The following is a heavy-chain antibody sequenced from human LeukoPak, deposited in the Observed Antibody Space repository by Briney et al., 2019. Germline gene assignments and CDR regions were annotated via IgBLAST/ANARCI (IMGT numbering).Heavy chain of an antibody. D-gene: IGHD4-17*01. V-gene: IGHV1-69*05. Sequence: ASVKVSCKASGGTFSSYAISWVRQAPGQGLEWMGRIIPIFGTANYAQKFQGRVTITTDESTSTAYMELSSLRSEDTAVYYCARDLHGDYVANYFDYWGQGTLVIVSS. CDR2: IIPIFGTA. CDR3: ARDLHGDYVANYFDY. J-gene: IGHJ4*02. CDR1: GGTFSSYA.